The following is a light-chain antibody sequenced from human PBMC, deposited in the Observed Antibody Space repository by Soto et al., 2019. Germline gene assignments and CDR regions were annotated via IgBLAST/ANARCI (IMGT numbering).Light chain of an antibody. CDR2: GAS. Sequence: EIILTQSPDTLSLSPGERATLSCRASQTVSSNYLAWCQQRPGQAPRLLIYGASTRAAGIPARFSGSGSGADFTLTISSLEPEDFALYYCQQYAGSRTFGQGTKVDI. CDR3: QQYAGSRT. V-gene: IGKV3-20*01. CDR1: QTVSSNY. J-gene: IGKJ1*01.